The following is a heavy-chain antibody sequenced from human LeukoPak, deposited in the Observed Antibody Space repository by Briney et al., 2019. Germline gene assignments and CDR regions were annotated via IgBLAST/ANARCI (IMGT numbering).Heavy chain of an antibody. CDR2: AYFTGST. V-gene: IGHV4-39*07. CDR3: ARGRRW. CDR1: GGSISSSSSY. J-gene: IGHJ4*02. D-gene: IGHD5-24*01. Sequence: SETLSLTCTVSGGSISSSSSYWGWIRQPPGKGLEWIGSAYFTGSTNYNPTLKSRVTISVDTSKNQFSLKLTSVTAADTAVYYCARGRRWWGQGTLVTVSS.